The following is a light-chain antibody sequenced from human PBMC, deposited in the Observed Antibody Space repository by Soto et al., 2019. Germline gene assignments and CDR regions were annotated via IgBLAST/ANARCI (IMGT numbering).Light chain of an antibody. CDR1: SSNIGSNT. Sequence: QSVLTQPPSASGTPGQRVTISCSGSSSNIGSNTVNWYQQLPGTAPKLLIYSNYQRPSGVPDRFSGSKSGTSAPLAISGLQSEDDADYYCATWDDSLNGPVFGGGTKLTVL. CDR2: SNY. CDR3: ATWDDSLNGPV. V-gene: IGLV1-44*01. J-gene: IGLJ3*02.